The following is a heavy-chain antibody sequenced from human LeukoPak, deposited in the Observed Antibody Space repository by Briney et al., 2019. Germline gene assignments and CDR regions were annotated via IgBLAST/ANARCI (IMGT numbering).Heavy chain of an antibody. D-gene: IGHD1-26*01. J-gene: IGHJ4*02. CDR1: GFTFSSYA. V-gene: IGHV3-66*01. CDR3: ARVVGATHFDY. Sequence: GGSLRLSCAASGFTFSSYAMSWVRQAPGKGLEWVSVIYSGGSTYYADSVKGRFTISRDNSKNTLYLQMNSLRAEDTAVYYCARVVGATHFDYWGQGTLVTVSS. CDR2: IYSGGST.